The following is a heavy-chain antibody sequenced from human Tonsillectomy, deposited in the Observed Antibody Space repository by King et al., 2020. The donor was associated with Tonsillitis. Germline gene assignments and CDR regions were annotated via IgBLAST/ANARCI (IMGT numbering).Heavy chain of an antibody. CDR3: ARVHSSTYWYFDL. CDR1: GDSISNYY. Sequence: QLQESGPGLVKPSDTLSLTCTVSGDSISNYYWSWIRQPPGKGLEWIGFGYYSGSTNYNPSLKSRVTISVATSKNQVSLKLSSVTAADTAVYYCARVHSSTYWYFDLWGRGTLVTVSS. J-gene: IGHJ2*01. V-gene: IGHV4-59*07. D-gene: IGHD6-13*01. CDR2: GYYSGST.